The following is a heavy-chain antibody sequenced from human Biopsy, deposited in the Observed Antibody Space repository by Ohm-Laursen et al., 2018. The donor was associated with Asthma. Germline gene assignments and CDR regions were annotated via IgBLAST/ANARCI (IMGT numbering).Heavy chain of an antibody. D-gene: IGHD3-10*01. V-gene: IGHV1-18*01. CDR2: ISVYNGNT. CDR3: ARAVDYSHYYGIDV. Sequence: GPAVKASCNASGYTFNSAGITWVRQAPGQGLEWMGWISVYNGNTKVAQKLQDRVTMITDTSTSAAYMELRSLRSDDTAVYFCARAVDYSHYYGIDVWGQGTTVTVS. J-gene: IGHJ6*02. CDR1: GYTFNSAG.